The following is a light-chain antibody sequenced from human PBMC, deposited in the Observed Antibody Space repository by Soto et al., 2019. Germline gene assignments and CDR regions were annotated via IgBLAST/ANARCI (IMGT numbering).Light chain of an antibody. V-gene: IGKV3-15*01. CDR1: ESVSSN. J-gene: IGKJ1*01. Sequence: EIVMTQSPVTLSLSPGERATLSCRAGESVSSNLGWYQQTPGQAPRLLIYGACTRATGVPARFTGSGSGTEFTITISSLQFDDSAVYYCQQYNNWWTFGQGTKVDIK. CDR2: GAC. CDR3: QQYNNWWT.